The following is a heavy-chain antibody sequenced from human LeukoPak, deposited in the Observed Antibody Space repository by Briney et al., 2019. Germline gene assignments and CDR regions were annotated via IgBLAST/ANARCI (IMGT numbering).Heavy chain of an antibody. CDR3: AREACSSTSCYSFGY. V-gene: IGHV1-18*01. CDR1: GYTFTRYT. D-gene: IGHD2-2*01. CDR2: ISTYNGHT. Sequence: ASVKVSCKASGYTFTRYTITWVRQAPGQGPEWMGRISTYNGHTNYAQKLQGRVTMTTDTSTSTAYMELRSLRSDDTAVYYCAREACSSTSCYSFGYWGQGTLVTVSS. J-gene: IGHJ4*02.